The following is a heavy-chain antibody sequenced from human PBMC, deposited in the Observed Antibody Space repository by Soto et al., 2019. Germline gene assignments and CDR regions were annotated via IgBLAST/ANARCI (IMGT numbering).Heavy chain of an antibody. J-gene: IGHJ6*02. Sequence: SVKVSCKASGGTFSSYAISWVRQAPGQGLEWMGGIIPIFGTANYAQKFQGRVTITADKSTSTAYMELRSLRSDDTAVYYCARGSGSYYYYGMDVWGQGTTVTVSS. CDR3: ARGSGSYYYYGMDV. CDR1: GGTFSSYA. V-gene: IGHV1-69*06. D-gene: IGHD3-10*01. CDR2: IIPIFGTA.